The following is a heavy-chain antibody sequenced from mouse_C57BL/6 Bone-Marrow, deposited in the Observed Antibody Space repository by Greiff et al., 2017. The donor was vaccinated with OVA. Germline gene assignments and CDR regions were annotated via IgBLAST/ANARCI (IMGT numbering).Heavy chain of an antibody. J-gene: IGHJ2*01. V-gene: IGHV5-6*01. CDR1: GFTFSSYG. CDR3: ARVYYYGSSFFDY. CDR2: ISRGGSYT. D-gene: IGHD1-1*01. Sequence: DVQLVESGGDLVKPGGSLKLSCAASGFTFSSYGMSWVRQTPDKRLAWVATISRGGSYTYYPDSVKGRFTISRDNAKNTLYLQMSSLKSEDTAMYYCARVYYYGSSFFDYWGQGTTLTVSS.